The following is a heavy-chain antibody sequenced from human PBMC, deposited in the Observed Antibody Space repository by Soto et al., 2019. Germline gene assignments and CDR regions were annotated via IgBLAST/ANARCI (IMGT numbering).Heavy chain of an antibody. V-gene: IGHV4-61*03. CDR3: ARATVAPFPTP. CDR1: GYSVRGGTHY. J-gene: IGHJ4*02. D-gene: IGHD4-4*01. CDR2: ITYSGSA. Sequence: PXEALCLTFTVSGYSVRGGTHYWTWIRQPPGKGLEWVGYITYSGSANYNPSLKGRVTISLDTSKNHFSLRLISVTAADTAVYYCARATVAPFPTPWGQGTLVTVSS.